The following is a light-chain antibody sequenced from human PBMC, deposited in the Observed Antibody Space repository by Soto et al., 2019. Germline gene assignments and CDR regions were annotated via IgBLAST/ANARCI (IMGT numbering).Light chain of an antibody. CDR3: QQYNNLTLIT. CDR1: KSVSSN. Sequence: EILMTQSPATLSGSLGERATLSCGASKSVSSNLAWYQQKPGKAPRLLIYAASTMRTGVPATFSASGSGTEFNLTISSLQSQDIADYSSQQYNNLTLITFGPGTRLRL. V-gene: IGKV3-15*01. CDR2: AAS. J-gene: IGKJ5*01.